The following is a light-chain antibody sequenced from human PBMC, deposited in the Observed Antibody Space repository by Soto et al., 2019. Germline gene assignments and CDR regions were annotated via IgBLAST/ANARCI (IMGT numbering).Light chain of an antibody. CDR3: QQSGNSPGT. Sequence: EIVLTQSPGTVSLSPGERATLSCRASQSVNSNYLAWCQQKPGQVPRLLIYGAHSRATGIPDRFSGSGSGTRFTLTTSRLEPEDFAVYYCQQSGNSPGTSGQGNQVE. J-gene: IGKJ1*01. V-gene: IGKV3-20*01. CDR1: QSVNSNY. CDR2: GAH.